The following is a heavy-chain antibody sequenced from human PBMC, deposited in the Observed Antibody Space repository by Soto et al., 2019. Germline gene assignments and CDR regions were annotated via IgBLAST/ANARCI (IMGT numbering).Heavy chain of an antibody. D-gene: IGHD6-13*01. CDR2: IIPIFGTA. CDR3: ARVVAAAGHFDY. J-gene: IGHJ4*02. V-gene: IGHV1-69*13. CDR1: GGTFSSYA. Sequence: ASVKVSCKASGGTFSSYAISWVRQAPGQGLEWMGGIIPIFGTANYAQKFQGRVTITADESTSTAYMELSSLRSEDTAVYYCARVVAAAGHFDYWGQGTLVTVSS.